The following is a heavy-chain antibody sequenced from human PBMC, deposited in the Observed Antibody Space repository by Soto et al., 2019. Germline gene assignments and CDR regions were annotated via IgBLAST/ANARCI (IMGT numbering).Heavy chain of an antibody. CDR2: IYYSGST. J-gene: IGHJ4*02. V-gene: IGHV4-59*01. CDR3: AGAGYEILTGSYKKQRYFDY. Sequence: SETLSVTCTVAGDSLTTYYWNWIRQPPGKGLEWIGFIYYSGSTSYNPSLKSRVTISLDTSKSQVSLKLNSVTATDTAVYYCAGAGYEILTGSYKKQRYFDYWGRGTLVTVSS. D-gene: IGHD3-9*01. CDR1: GDSLTTYY.